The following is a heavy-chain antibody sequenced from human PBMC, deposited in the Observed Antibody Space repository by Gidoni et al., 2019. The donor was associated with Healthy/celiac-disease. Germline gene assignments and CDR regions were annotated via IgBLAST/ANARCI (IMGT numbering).Heavy chain of an antibody. V-gene: IGHV3-64*01. Sequence: EVQLVESGGGLVQPGGSLSLSCAASGFPFGSYAMHWVRQAPGKGLEYVSAISSNGGSTYYANSVKGRFTISRDNSKNTLYLQMGSLRAEDMAVYYCARDRDSSSWYVEDAFDIWGQGTMVTVSS. CDR1: GFPFGSYA. J-gene: IGHJ3*02. D-gene: IGHD6-13*01. CDR2: ISSNGGST. CDR3: ARDRDSSSWYVEDAFDI.